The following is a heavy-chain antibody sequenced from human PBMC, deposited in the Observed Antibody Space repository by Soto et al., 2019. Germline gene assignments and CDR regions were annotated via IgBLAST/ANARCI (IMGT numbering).Heavy chain of an antibody. J-gene: IGHJ4*02. CDR2: INPSGGST. V-gene: IGHV1-46*03. Sequence: ASVKVSCKASGYTFTSXYMHWVRQAPGQGLEWMGIINPSGGSTSYAQKFQGRVTMTRDTSTSTVYMELSSLRSEDTAVYYCARASHYDFWSGYQNFFDYWGQGTLVTVSS. CDR1: GYTFTSXY. D-gene: IGHD3-3*01. CDR3: ARASHYDFWSGYQNFFDY.